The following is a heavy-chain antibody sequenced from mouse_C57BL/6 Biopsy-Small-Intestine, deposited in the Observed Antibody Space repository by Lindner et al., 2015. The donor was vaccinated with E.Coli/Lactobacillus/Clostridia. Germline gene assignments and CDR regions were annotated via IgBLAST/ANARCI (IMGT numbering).Heavy chain of an antibody. V-gene: IGHV1-9*01. CDR1: GFNIKDDY. Sequence: VQLQESGAELVRPGASVKLSCTASGFNIKDDYMHWVKQRPGHGLEWIGEILPGSGSTNYNEKFKGKATFTADTSSNTAYMQLSSLTTEDSAIYYCARSDYDYAWFAYWGQGTLVTVSA. D-gene: IGHD2-4*01. J-gene: IGHJ3*01. CDR2: ILPGSGST. CDR3: ARSDYDYAWFAY.